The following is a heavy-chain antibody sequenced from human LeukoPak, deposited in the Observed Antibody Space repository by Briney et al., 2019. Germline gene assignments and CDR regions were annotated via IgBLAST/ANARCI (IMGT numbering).Heavy chain of an antibody. CDR3: ARDARYYDILTGYPLFDY. V-gene: IGHV3-30-3*01. D-gene: IGHD3-9*01. Sequence: GGSLRLSCAASGIXFSSYAMHWVRQAPGKGLEWVAVISYDGSNKYYADSVKGRFTISRDNSKNTLYLQMNSLRAEDTAVYFCARDARYYDILTGYPLFDYWGQGTLVTVSS. J-gene: IGHJ4*02. CDR1: GIXFSSYA. CDR2: ISYDGSNK.